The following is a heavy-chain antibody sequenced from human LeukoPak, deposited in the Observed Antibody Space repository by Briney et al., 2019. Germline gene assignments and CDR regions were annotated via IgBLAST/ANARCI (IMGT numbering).Heavy chain of an antibody. CDR2: IYYSGST. V-gene: IGHV4-59*01. CDR1: GGSMSSYY. J-gene: IGHJ5*02. D-gene: IGHD3-16*01. Sequence: SETLSLTCTVSGGSMSSYYWSWIRQPPGKGLEWIGYIYYSGSTKYNPSLKSRVTISVDTSKNQFSLKLSSVTAADTAVYYCARGPGDLDPWGQGTLVTVSS. CDR3: ARGPGDLDP.